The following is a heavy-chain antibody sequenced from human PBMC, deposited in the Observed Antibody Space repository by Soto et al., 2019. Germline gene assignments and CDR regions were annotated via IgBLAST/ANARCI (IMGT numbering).Heavy chain of an antibody. J-gene: IGHJ5*02. CDR3: ARTRITSTAATFDP. CDR2: MSYSGSS. CDR1: GGSLSTYY. D-gene: IGHD1-20*01. V-gene: IGHV4-59*01. Sequence: PSETLSLTCTVSGGSLSTYYWSWIRQPPGKGLEWIVYMSYSGSSNYNPSLKGRVTMSVDTSKNQVSLKLSSVTAADTAVYYCARTRITSTAATFDPWGQGTLVTVYS.